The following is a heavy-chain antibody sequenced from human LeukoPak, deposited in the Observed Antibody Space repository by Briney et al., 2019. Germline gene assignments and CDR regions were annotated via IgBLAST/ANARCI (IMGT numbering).Heavy chain of an antibody. D-gene: IGHD2-2*02. CDR2: INHSGST. CDR3: ARTHPKYIPLYYFDY. J-gene: IGHJ4*02. CDR1: GGSFSGYY. V-gene: IGHV4-34*01. Sequence: PSETLSLTCAVYGGSFSGYYWSWIRQPPGKGLEWIGEINHSGSTNYNPSLNSRVTISVDTPKNQFSLKLSSVTAADTAVYYCARTHPKYIPLYYFDYWGQGTLVTVSS.